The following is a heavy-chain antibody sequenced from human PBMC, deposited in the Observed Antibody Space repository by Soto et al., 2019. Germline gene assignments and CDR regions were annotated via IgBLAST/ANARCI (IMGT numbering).Heavy chain of an antibody. V-gene: IGHV3-30*02. CDR3: ARDRIDFYAMDV. D-gene: IGHD2-15*01. Sequence: PGGSLILSCAVSGFNLSDYGMHWVRQVPGKGLEWVALLRDDGNRKSYGDSVKGRFTLSRDKSKNTLYVQMDRLRAEDTAVYYCARDRIDFYAMDVWGQGTAVNVSS. J-gene: IGHJ6*02. CDR1: GFNLSDYG. CDR2: LRDDGNRK.